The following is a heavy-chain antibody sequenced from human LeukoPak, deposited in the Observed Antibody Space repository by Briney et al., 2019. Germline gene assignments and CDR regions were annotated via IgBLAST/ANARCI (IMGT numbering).Heavy chain of an antibody. CDR3: ARGQLRFLEWLLLNWFDP. D-gene: IGHD3-3*01. V-gene: IGHV4-59*12. CDR2: IYYSGST. J-gene: IGHJ5*02. Sequence: SETLSLTCTVSGGSISSYYWSWIRQPPGKGLEWIGSIYYSGSTYYNPSLKSRVTISVDTSKNQFSLKLSSVTAADTAVYYCARGQLRFLEWLLLNWFDPWGQGTLVTVSS. CDR1: GGSISSYY.